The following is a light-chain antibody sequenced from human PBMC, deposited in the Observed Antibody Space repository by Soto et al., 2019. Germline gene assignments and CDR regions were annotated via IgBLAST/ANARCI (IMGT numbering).Light chain of an antibody. J-gene: IGKJ4*01. CDR1: QSISRY. CDR2: GAS. Sequence: IVLTQSPGALSLSPGERTTLSCRASQSISRYLAWYQQKPGQAPRLLIYGASPRAAGIPAMFSGSGAGTEFTRTISSLHSEDFAVDYCQQYNNWTLTFGGGTKVDIK. CDR3: QQYNNWTLT. V-gene: IGKV3-15*01.